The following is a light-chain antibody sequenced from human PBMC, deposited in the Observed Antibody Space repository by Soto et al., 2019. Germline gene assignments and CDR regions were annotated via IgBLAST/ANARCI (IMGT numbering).Light chain of an antibody. CDR1: QNIDKW. CDR3: QQTFSSPLT. CDR2: AAS. Sequence: IQMTQSTSSVSAFVGNRVTITCRASQNIDKWIAWYQQKSGKAPDRLIFAASTLASGVPSRFSGSGSGTNFTLTISGLQPEDFATYFCQQTFSSPLTFAGRTKVDIK. V-gene: IGKV1-12*01. J-gene: IGKJ4*01.